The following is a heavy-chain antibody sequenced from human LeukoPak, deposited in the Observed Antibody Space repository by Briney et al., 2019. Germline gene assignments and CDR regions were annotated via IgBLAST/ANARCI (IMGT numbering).Heavy chain of an antibody. J-gene: IGHJ5*02. Sequence: SSETLSLTCTVSGGSISSYDWSWIRQPAGKGLEWIGRIYTSGSTNYNPSLKSRVTMSVDTSKNQFSLKLNSVTAADTAVYYCARDGDILTGFNWFDPWGQGTLVTVSS. D-gene: IGHD3-9*01. CDR1: GGSISSYD. V-gene: IGHV4-4*07. CDR3: ARDGDILTGFNWFDP. CDR2: IYTSGST.